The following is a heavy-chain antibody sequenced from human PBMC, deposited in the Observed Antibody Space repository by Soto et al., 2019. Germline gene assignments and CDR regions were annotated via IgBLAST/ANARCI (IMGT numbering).Heavy chain of an antibody. CDR1: GFTFSSYS. CDR3: ARKGDGSSGDAFDI. V-gene: IGHV3-21*01. J-gene: IGHJ3*02. CDR2: ISSSSSYI. D-gene: IGHD2-21*02. Sequence: EVQLVESGGGLVKPGGSLRRSCAASGFTFSSYSMNWVRQAPGKGLEWVSSISSSSSYIYYADSVKGRFTISRDNAKNSLYLQMNSLRAEDTAVYYCARKGDGSSGDAFDIWGQGTMVTVSS.